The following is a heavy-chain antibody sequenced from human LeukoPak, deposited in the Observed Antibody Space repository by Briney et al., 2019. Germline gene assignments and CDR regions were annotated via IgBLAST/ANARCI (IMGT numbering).Heavy chain of an antibody. CDR2: INPNSGGT. CDR1: GYTFTGYY. V-gene: IGHV1-2*02. J-gene: IGHJ5*02. CDR3: ARFVVPLKGWFDP. Sequence: ASVKVSCKASGYTFTGYYMHWVRQAPGQGLEWMGWINPNSGGTNYAQKFQGRVTMTRDTSISTAYMELSRLRSDDTAVYYCARFVVPLKGWFDPWGQGTLVTVSS. D-gene: IGHD2-21*01.